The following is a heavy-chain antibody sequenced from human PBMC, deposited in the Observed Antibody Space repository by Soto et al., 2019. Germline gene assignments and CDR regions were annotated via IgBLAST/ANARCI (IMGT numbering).Heavy chain of an antibody. J-gene: IGHJ6*02. CDR3: AKDPGTDYDYALYGMDV. D-gene: IGHD3-16*01. CDR2: IYYSGST. Sequence: NPSETLSLTCTVSGGSISSGGYYWSWIRQHPGKGLEWIGYIYYSGSTYYNPSLKSRVTISVDTSKNQFSLKLSSVTAADTAVYYCAKDPGTDYDYALYGMDVWGQGTTVTVSS. CDR1: GGSISSGGYY. V-gene: IGHV4-31*03.